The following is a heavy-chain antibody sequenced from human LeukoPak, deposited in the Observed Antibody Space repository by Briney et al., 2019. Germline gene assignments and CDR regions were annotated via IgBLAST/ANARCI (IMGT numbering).Heavy chain of an antibody. CDR3: ARDIYYDSSGYYVY. V-gene: IGHV3-69-1*01. CDR2: ISSSSYI. CDR1: GFTFSDYY. Sequence: PGGSLRLSCSASGFTFSDYYMSWIRQAPGKGLEWVSSISSSSYIYYADSVKGRFTISRDNAKNSLYLQMNSLRAEDTAVYYCARDIYYDSSGYYVYWGQGTLVTVSS. D-gene: IGHD3-22*01. J-gene: IGHJ4*02.